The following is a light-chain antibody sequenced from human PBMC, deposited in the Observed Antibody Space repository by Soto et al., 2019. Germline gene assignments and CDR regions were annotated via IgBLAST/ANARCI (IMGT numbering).Light chain of an antibody. V-gene: IGKV1-5*03. CDR1: QSISSW. Sequence: DIQMRQSPSSLSASVGARVTTTGQASQSISSWLAWYQQKPGKATKLLIYKASSLESGVPSRFSGSGSGTEFTLTISSLQPDEFATYYCQQYNSYSQTVGQGTKVDIK. CDR3: QQYNSYSQT. CDR2: KAS. J-gene: IGKJ1*01.